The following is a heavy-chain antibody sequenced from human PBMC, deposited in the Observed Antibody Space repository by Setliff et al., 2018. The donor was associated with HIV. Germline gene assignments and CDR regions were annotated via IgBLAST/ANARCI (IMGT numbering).Heavy chain of an antibody. CDR1: GGSISSGSFY. Sequence: SETLSLTCTVSGGSISSGSFYWNWIRQHPGKGLEWVGYIYSSGSTYYNPSLKSRVTISVDTSKNQFSLKLSSVTAADTPVYYCARATHYYDSSGPPGYWGQGTLVTVSS. CDR2: IYSSGST. D-gene: IGHD3-22*01. V-gene: IGHV4-31*03. J-gene: IGHJ4*02. CDR3: ARATHYYDSSGPPGY.